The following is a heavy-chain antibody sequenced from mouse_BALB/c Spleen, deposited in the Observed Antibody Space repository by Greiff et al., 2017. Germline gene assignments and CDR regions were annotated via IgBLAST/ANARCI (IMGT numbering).Heavy chain of an antibody. CDR1: GYTFTDYW. V-gene: IGHV1-69*01. CDR3: AKGGGNYENFDV. J-gene: IGHJ1*01. D-gene: IGHD2-1*01. CDR2: IDTSDSYT. Sequence: VQLQQPGAELVMPGASVKMSCKASGYTFTDYWMHWVKQRPGQGLEWIGAIDTSDSYTSYNQKFKGKATLTVDESSSTAYMQLSSLTSEDSAVYDCAKGGGNYENFDVWGAGTTVTVSS.